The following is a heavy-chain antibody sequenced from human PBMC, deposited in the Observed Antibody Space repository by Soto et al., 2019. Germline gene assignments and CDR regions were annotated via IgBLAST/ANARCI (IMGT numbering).Heavy chain of an antibody. CDR1: GFTIRSYA. Sequence: EVQLVESGGGLVQPGGSLRLSCSASGFTIRSYAMHWVRQAPGKGLESVSVTYSKGGSTHYAHSERGRFTISTDKSKNAPNLQLSSLRAEETTVYYCVRDLWGFESCGQATVVTVSS. CDR2: TYSKGGST. V-gene: IGHV3-64D*08. D-gene: IGHD3-16*01. J-gene: IGHJ4*02. CDR3: VRDLWGFES.